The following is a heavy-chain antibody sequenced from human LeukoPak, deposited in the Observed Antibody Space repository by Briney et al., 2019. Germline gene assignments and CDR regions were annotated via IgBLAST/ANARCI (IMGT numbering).Heavy chain of an antibody. Sequence: GGSLRLSCAASGFTFGSYALTWVRQAPGEGLQWVSAISGSGGSTYYADSVKGRFTISRDNSKNTLYLQMNSLRAEDTAVYYCAKDPSYYDSSGYYHYYFDYWGQGTLVTVSS. CDR2: ISGSGGST. V-gene: IGHV3-23*01. CDR3: AKDPSYYDSSGYYHYYFDY. D-gene: IGHD3-22*01. J-gene: IGHJ4*02. CDR1: GFTFGSYA.